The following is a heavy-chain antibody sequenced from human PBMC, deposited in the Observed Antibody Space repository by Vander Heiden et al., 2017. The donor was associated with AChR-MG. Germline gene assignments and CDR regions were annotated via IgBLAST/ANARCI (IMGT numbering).Heavy chain of an antibody. D-gene: IGHD3-3*01. J-gene: IGHJ4*02. Sequence: QVQLVESGGGVVQPGRSLRLCCSASGFIFSSYAMHWVRQAPGKGLEWVAVISYDGSKKYYVDSVKGRFTISRDNSKSTLYLQMNSLRAEDTAVYYCAFRGVRFLEWSSLDYWGQGTLATVSS. CDR1: GFIFSSYA. CDR2: ISYDGSKK. CDR3: AFRGVRFLEWSSLDY. V-gene: IGHV3-30*03.